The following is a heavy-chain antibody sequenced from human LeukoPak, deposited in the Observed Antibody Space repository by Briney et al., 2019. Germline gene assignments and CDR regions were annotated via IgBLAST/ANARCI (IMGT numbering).Heavy chain of an antibody. CDR3: ARHTPMVLAPSGYYFLMDV. J-gene: IGHJ6*02. V-gene: IGHV4-59*01. Sequence: NPSETLSLTCTVSGGSISSYYWSWIRQPPGKGLEWIGYIYYSGSTNYNPSLKSRVTISVDTSKNQFSLKLSSVTAADTAVYYCARHTPMVLAPSGYYFLMDVWGQGTTVTVSS. CDR1: GGSISSYY. D-gene: IGHD5-18*01. CDR2: IYYSGST.